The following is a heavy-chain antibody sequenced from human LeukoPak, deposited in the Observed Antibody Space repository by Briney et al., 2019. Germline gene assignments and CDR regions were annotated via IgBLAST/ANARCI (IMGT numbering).Heavy chain of an antibody. CDR2: ISWNSGSI. D-gene: IGHD1-26*01. V-gene: IGHV3-9*01. J-gene: IGHJ4*02. CDR3: AKDIVGGSSRPLFDY. Sequence: GGSLRLSCAASGFTFDDYAMHWVRQAPGKGLEWVSGISWNSGSIGYADSVKGRFTISRDNAKNSLYLQMNSLRAEDTALYYCAKDIVGGSSRPLFDYWGQGTLVTVSS. CDR1: GFTFDDYA.